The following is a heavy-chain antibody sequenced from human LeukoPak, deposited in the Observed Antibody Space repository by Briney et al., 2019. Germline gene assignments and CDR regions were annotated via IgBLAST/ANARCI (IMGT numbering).Heavy chain of an antibody. D-gene: IGHD6-13*01. CDR3: ARDLRGSSWYVPFDY. Sequence: PGGSLRLSCAASGFTFSSYSMNWVRQAPGKGLEWVSYISSSESTIYYADSVKGRFTISRDNDRNSLYLQMNSLRAEDTAVYYCARDLRGSSWYVPFDYWGQGTLVTVSS. CDR1: GFTFSSYS. CDR2: ISSSESTI. J-gene: IGHJ4*02. V-gene: IGHV3-48*01.